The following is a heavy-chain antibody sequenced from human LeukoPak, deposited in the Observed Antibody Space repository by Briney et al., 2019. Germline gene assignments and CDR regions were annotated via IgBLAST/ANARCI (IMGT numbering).Heavy chain of an antibody. J-gene: IGHJ4*02. CDR2: IHYSGNT. V-gene: IGHV4-39*01. CDR3: ARLGAGPTYYDFWSGYSSFYFDY. Sequence: SQTLSLTCTVSGGSTSSSNYYWGWIRQPPGKGLEWIGGIHYSGNTYYNPSLKSRVTISVDTSKNQFSLKLSSVTAAGTAVYYCARLGAGPTYYDFWSGYSSFYFDYWGQGTLVTVSS. CDR1: GGSTSSSNYY. D-gene: IGHD3-3*01.